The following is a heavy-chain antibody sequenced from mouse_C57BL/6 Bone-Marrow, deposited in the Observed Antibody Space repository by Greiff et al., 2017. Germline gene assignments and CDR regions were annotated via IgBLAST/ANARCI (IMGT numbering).Heavy chain of an antibody. V-gene: IGHV14-4*01. CDR3: TPRLYYFDY. CDR1: GFNIKDDY. Sequence: EVQRVESGAELVRPGASVKLSCTASGFNIKDDYMHWVKQRPEQGLEWIGWIDPENGDTEYASKFQGKATITADTSSNTAYLQLSSLTSEDTAVYYCTPRLYYFDYWGQGTTLTVSS. CDR2: IDPENGDT. J-gene: IGHJ2*01.